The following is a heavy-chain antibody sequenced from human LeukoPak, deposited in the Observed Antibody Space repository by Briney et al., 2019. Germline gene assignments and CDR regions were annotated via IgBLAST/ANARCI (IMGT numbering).Heavy chain of an antibody. Sequence: GASVKVSCKASGYTFTGYYMHWVRQAPGQGLEWMGWINPNSGGTNYAQKFQGWVTMTRDTSISTAYMELSRLRSDDTAVYYCARDVQQQLAQSYGMDVWGQGTTVTVSS. D-gene: IGHD6-13*01. CDR3: ARDVQQQLAQSYGMDV. J-gene: IGHJ6*02. CDR2: INPNSGGT. V-gene: IGHV1-2*04. CDR1: GYTFTGYY.